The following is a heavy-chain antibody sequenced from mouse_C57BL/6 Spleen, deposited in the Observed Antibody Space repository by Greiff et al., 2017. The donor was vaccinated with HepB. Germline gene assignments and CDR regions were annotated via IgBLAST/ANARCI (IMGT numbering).Heavy chain of an antibody. D-gene: IGHD2-4*01. CDR3: ARGRLRGGFAS. CDR1: GYSITSGYD. Sequence: EVKLQESGPGMVKPSQSLSLTCTVTGYSITSGYDWHWIRHFPGNKLEWMGYISYSGSTNYNPSLKSRISITHDTSKNHFFLKLNSVTTEDTATYCCARGRLRGGFASGGQGTLVRVSA. J-gene: IGHJ3*01. V-gene: IGHV3-1*01. CDR2: ISYSGST.